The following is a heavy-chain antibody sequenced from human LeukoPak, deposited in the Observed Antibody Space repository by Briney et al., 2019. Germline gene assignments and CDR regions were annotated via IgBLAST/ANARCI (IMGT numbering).Heavy chain of an antibody. CDR3: ARLTGYSSESWFDP. CDR2: IYYSGST. CDR1: GGSISSYY. D-gene: IGHD3-9*01. Sequence: SETLSLTCTVSGGSISSYYWSWIRQPPGKGLEWIGYIYYSGSTNYNPSLKSRVTISVDTSKNQFSLKLSSVSAADTAVYYCARLTGYSSESWFDPWGQGTLVTVSS. V-gene: IGHV4-59*01. J-gene: IGHJ5*02.